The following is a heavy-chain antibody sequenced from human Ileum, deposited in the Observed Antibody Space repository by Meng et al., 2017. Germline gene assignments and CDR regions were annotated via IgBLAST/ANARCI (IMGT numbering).Heavy chain of an antibody. CDR3: ARDHWGSLDY. D-gene: IGHD7-27*01. J-gene: IGHJ4*02. Sequence: QVQLQESGQGLVRPSETLSLICTVSGGSVSSAGYQWGWIRQPPGKGLEWIGYASTNYNPSLKSRVTISLDTSKNQFSLKLSSVTAADTAVYYCARDHWGSLDYWGQGILVTVSS. CDR2: AST. V-gene: IGHV4-61*08. CDR1: GGSVSSAGYQ.